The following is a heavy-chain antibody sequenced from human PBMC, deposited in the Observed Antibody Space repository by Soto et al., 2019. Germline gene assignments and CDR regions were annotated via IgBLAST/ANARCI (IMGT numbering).Heavy chain of an antibody. J-gene: IGHJ6*02. V-gene: IGHV1-69*06. D-gene: IGHD4-17*01. Sequence: SVKVSCKASGGTFSSYAISWVRQAPGQGLEWMGGIIPIFGTANYAQKFQGRVTITADKSTSTAYMELSSLRSEDTAVYYCARASVRWGWGQYYYGMDVWGQGTTVTVSS. CDR2: IIPIFGTA. CDR1: GGTFSSYA. CDR3: ARASVRWGWGQYYYGMDV.